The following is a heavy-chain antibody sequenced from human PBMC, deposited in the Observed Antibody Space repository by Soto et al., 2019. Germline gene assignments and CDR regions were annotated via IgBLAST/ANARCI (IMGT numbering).Heavy chain of an antibody. CDR1: GFTFSSYG. V-gene: IGHV3-33*01. CDR3: ARGPPSYYDIVTGPLPYLDY. J-gene: IGHJ4*02. D-gene: IGHD3-9*01. CDR2: IWYDGSNK. Sequence: GGSLRLSCAASGFTFSSYGMHWVRQAPGKGLECVAVIWYDGSNKYYADSVKGRFTISRDNSKNTLYLQMNSLRAEDTAVYYCARGPPSYYDIVTGPLPYLDYWGQGTLVTVSS.